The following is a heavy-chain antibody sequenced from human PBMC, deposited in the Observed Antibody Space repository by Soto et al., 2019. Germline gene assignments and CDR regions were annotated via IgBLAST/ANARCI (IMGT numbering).Heavy chain of an antibody. Sequence: QVHLVQSGAEVKKPGASVKVSCKGSGYGFTTYGITWVRQAPGQGLEWMAWISAHSGNRNYAQKVQGRVTVTRDTSTSTAYMELTSRRYDDTAVYSCATGRDGDDWGQRAVVTVSS. CDR1: GYGFTTYG. CDR2: ISAHSGNR. V-gene: IGHV1-18*01. CDR3: ATGRDGDD. J-gene: IGHJ4*02.